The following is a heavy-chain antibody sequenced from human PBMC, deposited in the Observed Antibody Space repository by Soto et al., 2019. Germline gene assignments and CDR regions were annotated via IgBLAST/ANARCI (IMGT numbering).Heavy chain of an antibody. CDR1: GYTFTSYD. J-gene: IGHJ4*02. CDR2: MNPNSGNT. V-gene: IGHV1-8*01. CDR3: ARGLKSDDIVVVPAAIFR. Sequence: ASVKVSCKASGYTFTSYDINWVRQATGQGLEWMGWMNPNSGNTGYAQKFQGRVTMTRNTSISTAYMELSSLRSEDTAVYYCARGLKSDDIVVVPAAIFRWSQGTLVTVSS. D-gene: IGHD2-2*01.